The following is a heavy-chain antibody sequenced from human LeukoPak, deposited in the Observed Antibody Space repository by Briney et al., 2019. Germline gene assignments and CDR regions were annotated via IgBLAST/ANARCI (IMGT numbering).Heavy chain of an antibody. CDR3: ASRQSYGGYDF. V-gene: IGHV3-48*03. J-gene: IGHJ4*02. D-gene: IGHD5-12*01. CDR1: GFTFSHYE. CDR2: ISTSGSTI. Sequence: PGRSLRLSCASSGFTFSHYEMNWVRQAPGKGLEWVSYISTSGSTIHYADSVKGRFTFSRDNAKNSVYLQMSSLRAEDTAVYYCASRQSYGGYDFWGLGTLDTVSS.